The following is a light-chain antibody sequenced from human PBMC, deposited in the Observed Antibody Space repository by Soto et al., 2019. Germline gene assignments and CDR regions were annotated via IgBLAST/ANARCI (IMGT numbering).Light chain of an antibody. Sequence: DIQMTQSPSSVSASVGDRVTITCRASQGISSWLAWYQQKPGKAPKLLIHAASSLHSGIPPRFSRSGSGTDITLTTSSLQTEDFATYYCQQANSFPLTFGGGTKVEIK. CDR2: AAS. J-gene: IGKJ4*01. CDR3: QQANSFPLT. V-gene: IGKV1-12*01. CDR1: QGISSW.